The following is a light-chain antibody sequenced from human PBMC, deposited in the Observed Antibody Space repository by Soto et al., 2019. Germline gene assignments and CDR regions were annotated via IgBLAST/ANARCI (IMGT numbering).Light chain of an antibody. CDR2: AAS. Sequence: AIQITQSPSSLSASVVDRVTITCRASQGIRNDLAWYQQKPGKAPKLLIYAASSLQSGVPSRFSGSGSGTDFALTISSLQPEDFATYYCLHDYNYPYTFGQGTRLEIK. CDR3: LHDYNYPYT. CDR1: QGIRND. J-gene: IGKJ5*01. V-gene: IGKV1-6*01.